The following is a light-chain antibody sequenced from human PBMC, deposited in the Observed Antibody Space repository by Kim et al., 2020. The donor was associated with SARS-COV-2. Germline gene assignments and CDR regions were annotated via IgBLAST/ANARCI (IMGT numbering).Light chain of an antibody. J-gene: IGKJ4*01. CDR1: QSVGYN. CDR2: GAS. V-gene: IGKV3-15*01. CDR3: QHDA. Sequence: PAVLSAPAGERVTPPCMASQSVGYNLAWYQQGSGQAPRLLIYGASTKATGIPAGFRGSGSGTDFTLTISNLLSEDFAVYYCQHDAFGGGTKLQI.